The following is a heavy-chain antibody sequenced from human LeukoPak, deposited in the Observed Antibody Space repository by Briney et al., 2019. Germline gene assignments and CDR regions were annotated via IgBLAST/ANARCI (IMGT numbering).Heavy chain of an antibody. CDR3: TLGRGSAY. CDR1: GFTFSIYW. V-gene: IGHV3-7*01. Sequence: GGSLRLSCAASGFTFSIYWMTWVRQAPGKGLDWVANINQDGSERYYVDSVKGRFTISRDNTRNSLYLQMNSLRVEDTAVYYCTLGRGSAYWGQGTLVTVSS. J-gene: IGHJ4*02. CDR2: INQDGSER. D-gene: IGHD3-3*02.